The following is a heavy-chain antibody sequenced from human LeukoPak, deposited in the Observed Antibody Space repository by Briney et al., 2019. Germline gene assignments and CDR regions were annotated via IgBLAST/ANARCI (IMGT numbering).Heavy chain of an antibody. CDR2: ISSSGLTI. CDR1: GVTFSDYY. V-gene: IGHV3-11*01. Sequence: GGSLRLSGAASGVTFSDYYMSWIRQAPGKGLEWVSYISSSGLTIYYADSVKGRFTISRDNAKNSLYLQMNSLRAEDTAVYYCARDSMYSSSPSDPWGQGTLVTVSS. D-gene: IGHD6-6*01. CDR3: ARDSMYSSSPSDP. J-gene: IGHJ5*02.